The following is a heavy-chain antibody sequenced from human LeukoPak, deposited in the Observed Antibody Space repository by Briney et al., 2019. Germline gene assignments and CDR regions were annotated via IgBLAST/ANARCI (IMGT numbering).Heavy chain of an antibody. CDR1: GGTFSSYT. CDR2: VIPILGIA. Sequence: SVKVSCKASGGTFSSYTISWVRQAPGQGLEWMGRVIPILGIANYAQKFQGRVTITADKSTSTAYMELSSLRSEDTAVYYCAREGITMVRGFYYGMDVWGQGTTVTVSS. D-gene: IGHD3-10*01. V-gene: IGHV1-69*04. J-gene: IGHJ6*02. CDR3: AREGITMVRGFYYGMDV.